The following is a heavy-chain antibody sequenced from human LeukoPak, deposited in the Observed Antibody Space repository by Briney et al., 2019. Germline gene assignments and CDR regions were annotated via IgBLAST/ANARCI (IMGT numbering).Heavy chain of an antibody. CDR3: AKIISGYYLTYIDY. CDR2: ISTSGGST. CDR1: GFTFSSYA. V-gene: IGHV3-23*01. Sequence: GSLRLSCAASGFTFSSYAMSWVRQAPGKGLEWVSAISTSGGSTYYADSVKGRFTISRDNSKNTLYLQMNSLRAEDTAVYYCAKIISGYYLTYIDYWGQGTLVTVSS. D-gene: IGHD3-22*01. J-gene: IGHJ4*02.